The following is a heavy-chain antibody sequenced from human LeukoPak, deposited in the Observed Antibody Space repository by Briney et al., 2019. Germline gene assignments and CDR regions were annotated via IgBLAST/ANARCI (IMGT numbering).Heavy chain of an antibody. Sequence: AASVKVSCTASGYTFTSYYMHWVRQAPGQGLEWMGIINPSGGSTSYAQKFQGRVTMTRDTSTSTVYMELSSLRSEDTAVYYCARIAAAGNLDYWGQGTLVTVSS. V-gene: IGHV1-46*01. CDR2: INPSGGST. CDR1: GYTFTSYY. CDR3: ARIAAAGNLDY. D-gene: IGHD6-13*01. J-gene: IGHJ4*01.